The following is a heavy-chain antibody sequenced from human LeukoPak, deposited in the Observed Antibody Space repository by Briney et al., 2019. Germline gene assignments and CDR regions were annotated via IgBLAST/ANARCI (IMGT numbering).Heavy chain of an antibody. CDR3: ASRYCTNGVCHFDY. J-gene: IGHJ4*02. V-gene: IGHV3-21*01. CDR2: ISSSNSFI. D-gene: IGHD2-8*01. Sequence: PGGSLRLSCAASGFTFSSYSMNWVRQAPGKGLGWVSSISSSNSFIYYADSVKGRFTISRDNAKNSLYLQMNSLRAEDTAVYYCASRYCTNGVCHFDYWGQGTLVTVSS. CDR1: GFTFSSYS.